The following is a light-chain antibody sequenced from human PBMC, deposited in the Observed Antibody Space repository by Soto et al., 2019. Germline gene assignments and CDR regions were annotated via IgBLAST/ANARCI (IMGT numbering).Light chain of an antibody. CDR1: SSDVGDYDY. V-gene: IGLV2-14*01. Sequence: QSALTQPACVSGSPGQSITISYTGTSSDVGDYDYVSWYQQYAGKAPKMMIYEVSNRPSGVSNRFSGSKSGNTASLTISGLQAEDEADYYCSSYRSSNTLLFGGGTKVTVL. J-gene: IGLJ2*01. CDR3: SSYRSSNTLL. CDR2: EVS.